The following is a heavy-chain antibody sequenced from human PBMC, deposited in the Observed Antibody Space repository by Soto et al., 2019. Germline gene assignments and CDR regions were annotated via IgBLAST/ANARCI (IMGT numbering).Heavy chain of an antibody. J-gene: IGHJ5*02. CDR2: INHSGST. CDR1: GGYFSGYY. CDR3: ARSRKEAALSRDNWFDP. Sequence: SSETLSLTCAVYGGYFSGYYWSWIRQPPGKGLEWVGEINHSGSTNYNPSLKSRVTISVDTSKNQFSLKLSSVTAADTAVYYCARSRKEAALSRDNWFDPWGKGTLVT. D-gene: IGHD6-6*01. V-gene: IGHV4-34*01.